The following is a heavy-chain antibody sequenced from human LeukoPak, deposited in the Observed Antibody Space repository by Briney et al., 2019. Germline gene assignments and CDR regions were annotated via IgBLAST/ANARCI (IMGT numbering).Heavy chain of an antibody. J-gene: IGHJ3*02. V-gene: IGHV4-30-4*01. Sequence: SETLSLTCTVSGGSSSSGDYYWSWIRQPPGKGLEWIGYIYYSGSTYYNPSLKSRVTISVVTSKNQFSLKLSSVTAADTAVYYCASSRAYGNAFDIWGQGTMVTVSS. CDR1: GGSSSSGDYY. D-gene: IGHD2-2*01. CDR2: IYYSGST. CDR3: ASSRAYGNAFDI.